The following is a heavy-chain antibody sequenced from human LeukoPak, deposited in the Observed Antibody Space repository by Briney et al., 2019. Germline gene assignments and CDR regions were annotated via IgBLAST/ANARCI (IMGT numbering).Heavy chain of an antibody. J-gene: IGHJ4*02. CDR1: GGSFSGYY. Sequence: KSSETLSLTCAVYGGSFSGYYWSWIRQPPGKGLEWIGEINHSGSTNYNPSLKSRVTISVDTSKNQFSLKLSSVTAADTAVYYCARADAGYSSSREVFFDYWGQGTLVTVSS. CDR3: ARADAGYSSSREVFFDY. CDR2: INHSGST. V-gene: IGHV4-34*01. D-gene: IGHD6-13*01.